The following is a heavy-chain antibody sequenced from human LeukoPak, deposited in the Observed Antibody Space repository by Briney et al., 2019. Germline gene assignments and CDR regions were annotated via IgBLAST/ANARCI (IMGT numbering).Heavy chain of an antibody. CDR2: IYYSGST. J-gene: IGHJ4*02. CDR3: ARHEADDYGDYGISPFFDY. V-gene: IGHV4-39*01. D-gene: IGHD4-17*01. Sequence: SETLSLTCTVSGGSIFSSNSYWGWIRQPPGKGLEWIGSIYYSGSTYYNPSLKSRVTISVDTSKNQFSLKLSSVTAADTAVYYCARHEADDYGDYGISPFFDYWGQGTLVTVSS. CDR1: GGSIFSSNSY.